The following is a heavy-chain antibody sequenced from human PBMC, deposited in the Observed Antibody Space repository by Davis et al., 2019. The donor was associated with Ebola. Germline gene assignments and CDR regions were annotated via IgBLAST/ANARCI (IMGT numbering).Heavy chain of an antibody. J-gene: IGHJ4*02. CDR3: ATYDSSGYYILT. V-gene: IGHV4-30-4*01. Sequence: PSETLSLTCTVSGGSISSGDYYCSWIRQPPGKGLEWIGYIYYSGSTYYNPSLKSRVTISVDTSKNQFSLKLSSVTSADTAVYYCATYDSSGYYILTWGQGTLVTVSS. D-gene: IGHD3-22*01. CDR2: IYYSGST. CDR1: GGSISSGDYY.